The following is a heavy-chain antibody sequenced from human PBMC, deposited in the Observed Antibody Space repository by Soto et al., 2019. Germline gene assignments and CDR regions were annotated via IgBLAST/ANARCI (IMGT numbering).Heavy chain of an antibody. V-gene: IGHV3-74*01. D-gene: IGHD3-3*01. CDR3: TRDYDFWSSYPSVYFDY. J-gene: IGHJ4*02. CDR1: GFSFSSYW. CDR2: INRDGSST. Sequence: GGSLRLSCAASGFSFSSYWMHWVRQAPGKGLVWVSRINRDGSSTTYADSVKGRFAISRDNANNTLYLQMNSLRAEDTAIYYCTRDYDFWSSYPSVYFDYWGLGNLVTVSS.